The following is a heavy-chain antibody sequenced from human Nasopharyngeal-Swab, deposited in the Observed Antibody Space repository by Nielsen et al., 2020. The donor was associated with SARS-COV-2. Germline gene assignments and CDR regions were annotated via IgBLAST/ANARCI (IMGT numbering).Heavy chain of an antibody. V-gene: IGHV1-18*01. J-gene: IGHJ6*02. D-gene: IGHD6-19*01. CDR3: ARGIYHWGSNGWYEGILSYYYYGMDV. CDR2: ISAYNGNT. Sequence: WVRQAPGQGLEWMGWISAYNGNTNYAQKLQGRVTMTTDTSTSTAYMELRSLRSDDTAVYYCARGIYHWGSNGWYEGILSYYYYGMDVWGQGTTVTVSS.